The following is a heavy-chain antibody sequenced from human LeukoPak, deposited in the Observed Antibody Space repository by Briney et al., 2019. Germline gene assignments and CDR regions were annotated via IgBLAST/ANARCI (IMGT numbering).Heavy chain of an antibody. CDR1: GFIFSHYD. Sequence: GGSLRLSCAASGFIFSHYDMSWVRQAPGKGLEWVSGIITSGAITYCADSVKGQFTISRDNSKNTLYLQMNSLRAEDTALYYCAKIVRRAFDVWGQGTMVTVSS. J-gene: IGHJ3*01. D-gene: IGHD6-6*01. V-gene: IGHV3-23*01. CDR2: IITSGAIT. CDR3: AKIVRRAFDV.